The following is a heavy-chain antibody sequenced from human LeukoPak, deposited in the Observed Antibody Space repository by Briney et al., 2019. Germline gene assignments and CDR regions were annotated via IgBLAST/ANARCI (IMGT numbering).Heavy chain of an antibody. D-gene: IGHD2-15*01. CDR3: ARRDIVVIVSASDY. Sequence: GGSLRLSCAASGFTFSSYAMSWVRQAPGKGLEWVSAISGSGGSTYYADSVKGRFTVSRDNSKNTVYLQMNSLRVDDTAVYYCARRDIVVIVSASDYWGQGTLVTVSS. J-gene: IGHJ4*02. CDR1: GFTFSSYA. V-gene: IGHV3-23*01. CDR2: ISGSGGST.